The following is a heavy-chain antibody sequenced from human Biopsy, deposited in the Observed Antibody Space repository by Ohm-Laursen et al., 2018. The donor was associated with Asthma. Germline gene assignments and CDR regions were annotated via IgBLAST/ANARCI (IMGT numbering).Heavy chain of an antibody. CDR2: INLNGGAT. CDR3: ARVQKSPGDRWFDP. D-gene: IGHD7-27*01. Sequence: SVKVSCNASAYTFIGYHLHWVRQAPGEGLEWMGRINLNGGATIYAQKFQGRVTMTRDTSISTAYMELSRLTSDDTAVYYCARVQKSPGDRWFDPWGQGTLVTVSS. CDR1: AYTFIGYH. V-gene: IGHV1-2*06. J-gene: IGHJ5*02.